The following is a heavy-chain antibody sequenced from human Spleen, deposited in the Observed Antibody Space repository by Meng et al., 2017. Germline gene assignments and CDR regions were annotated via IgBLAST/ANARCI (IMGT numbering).Heavy chain of an antibody. D-gene: IGHD1-26*01. CDR2: INPRSTNI. CDR3: ARDWDTPTGAGDY. V-gene: IGHV3-21*01. CDR1: GSTFSIYK. J-gene: IGHJ4*02. Sequence: EIQLVESGGGLVKPGDSLRLSCSASGSTFSIYKMNWVRQAPGKGLEWVSSINPRSTNIYYADSVKGRFTISRDNAKNSLYLQMNSLRPEDTATYYCARDWDTPTGAGDYWGQGTLVTVSS.